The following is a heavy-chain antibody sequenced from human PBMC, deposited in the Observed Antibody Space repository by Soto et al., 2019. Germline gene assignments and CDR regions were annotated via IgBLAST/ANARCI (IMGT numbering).Heavy chain of an antibody. CDR2: IYYSGST. CDR3: ARDGGNFFPFDY. Sequence: SETLSLTCTVSGGSVSSGSYYWSWIRQPPGKGLEWIGYIYYSGSTNYNPSLKSRVTISVDTSKNQFSLKLSSVTAADTAVYYCARDGGNFFPFDYWGQRTLVTVSS. D-gene: IGHD4-4*01. J-gene: IGHJ4*02. V-gene: IGHV4-61*01. CDR1: GGSVSSGSYY.